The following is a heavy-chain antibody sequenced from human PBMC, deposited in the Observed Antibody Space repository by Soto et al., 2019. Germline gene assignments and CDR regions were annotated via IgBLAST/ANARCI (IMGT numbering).Heavy chain of an antibody. D-gene: IGHD4-17*01. J-gene: IGHJ4*02. CDR1: GFTFSSYA. V-gene: IGHV3-23*01. CDR3: AKDYLPTVTPGLFDY. CDR2: ISGSGGST. Sequence: GGSLRLSCAASGFTFSSYAMSWVRQAPGKGLEWVSAISGSGGSTYYADSVKGRFTISRDNSKNTLYLQMNSLRAEDTAVYYCAKDYLPTVTPGLFDYWGQGTLVTVSS.